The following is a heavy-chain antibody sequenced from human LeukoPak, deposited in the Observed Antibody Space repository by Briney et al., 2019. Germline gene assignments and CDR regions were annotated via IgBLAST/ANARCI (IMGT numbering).Heavy chain of an antibody. V-gene: IGHV4-4*07. CDR1: GGSISSYY. CDR2: IYTSGST. D-gene: IGHD3-3*01. J-gene: IGHJ6*03. Sequence: PSETLSLTCTVSGGSISSYYWSWIRQPPGKGLEWIGRIYTSGSTNYNPSLKSRVTMSVDTSKNQFSLKLSSVTAADTAVYYCARDGGLTTIFGVVPGSSGYYYMDVWGKGTTVTVSS. CDR3: ARDGGLTTIFGVVPGSSGYYYMDV.